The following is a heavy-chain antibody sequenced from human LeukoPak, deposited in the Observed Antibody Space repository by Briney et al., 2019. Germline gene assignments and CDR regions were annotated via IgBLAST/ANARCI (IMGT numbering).Heavy chain of an antibody. CDR2: VYYNGNT. CDR3: VIDRAAAGGWLDP. J-gene: IGHJ5*02. D-gene: IGHD6-13*01. V-gene: IGHV4-59*01. CDR1: GGSISTYF. Sequence: PSETLSLTCTVSGGSISTYFWNWIRQPPGKGLEWIGYVYYNGNTNYNPSLKSRLTISVDTSKNQFSLKLTSVTAADTAVYYYVIDRAAAGGWLDPRGQGALVTVSS.